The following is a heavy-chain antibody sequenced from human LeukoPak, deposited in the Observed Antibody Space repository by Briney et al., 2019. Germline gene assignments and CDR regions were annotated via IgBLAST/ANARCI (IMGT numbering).Heavy chain of an antibody. Sequence: GGSLRLSCAASGFTFSSYSMNWVRQAPGKGLDRVSSISSSSSYIYYADSVKGRFTISRDNAKNSLYLQMNSLRAEDTAVYYCARYSSGYYSDYFDYWGQGTLVTVSS. V-gene: IGHV3-21*01. D-gene: IGHD3-22*01. J-gene: IGHJ4*02. CDR3: ARYSSGYYSDYFDY. CDR2: ISSSSSYI. CDR1: GFTFSSYS.